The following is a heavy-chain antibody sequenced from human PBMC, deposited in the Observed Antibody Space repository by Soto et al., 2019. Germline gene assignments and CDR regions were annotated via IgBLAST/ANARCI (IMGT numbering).Heavy chain of an antibody. CDR1: GITFSSYS. J-gene: IGHJ6*02. CDR3: ARVVVVIPPGYYYAMDV. Sequence: GGSLRLSCTASGITFSSYSMNWVRQAPGKGLEWLSYISSSNTAYADSVKGRFTISRDNAKNSVYLQMNSLRDEDTAVYYCARVVVVIPPGYYYAMDVWGQGTTVTVSS. V-gene: IGHV3-48*02. CDR2: ISSSNT. D-gene: IGHD3-22*01.